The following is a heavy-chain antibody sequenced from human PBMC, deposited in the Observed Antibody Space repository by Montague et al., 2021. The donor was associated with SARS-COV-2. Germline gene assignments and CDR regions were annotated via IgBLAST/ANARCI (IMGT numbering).Heavy chain of an antibody. CDR3: ARQPTRGITIFGVVTVYGMDV. CDR1: GGSISSSSYY. D-gene: IGHD3-3*01. J-gene: IGHJ6*02. V-gene: IGHV4-39*01. Sequence: SETLSLTCTVSGGSISSSSYYWGWIRQPPGKGLEWIGYIYYSGSIYYNPSLKSRVTISVDTSKNQFSLKLSSVTAADTAVYYCARQPTRGITIFGVVTVYGMDVWGQGTTVTVSS. CDR2: IYYSGSI.